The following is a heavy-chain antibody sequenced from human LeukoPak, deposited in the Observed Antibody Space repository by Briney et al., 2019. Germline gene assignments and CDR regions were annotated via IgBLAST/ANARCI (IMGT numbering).Heavy chain of an antibody. Sequence: SETLSLTCTVSGYSISSGYYWGWIRQPPGKGLEWIGSIYHSGSTYYNPSLKSRVTISVDTSKNQFSLKLSSVTAADTAVHYCAAGSDYWGQGTLVTVSS. D-gene: IGHD6-13*01. V-gene: IGHV4-38-2*02. J-gene: IGHJ4*02. CDR2: IYHSGST. CDR1: GYSISSGYY. CDR3: AAGSDY.